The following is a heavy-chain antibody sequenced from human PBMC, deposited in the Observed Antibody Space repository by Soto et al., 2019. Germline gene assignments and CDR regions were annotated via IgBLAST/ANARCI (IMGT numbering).Heavy chain of an antibody. J-gene: IGHJ4*02. CDR3: ARGRYGDY. D-gene: IGHD1-1*01. CDR2: ISAHNGNT. CDR1: GYTFTSYG. V-gene: IGHV1-18*01. Sequence: QAHLVQSGAEVKKPGASVKVSCKASGYTFTSYGITWVRQAPGQGLEWMGWISAHNGNTEYARKFQGRVIVTRDTYPSTAYMEVRSLRSGDTAVYYCARGRYGDYWGQGALVTVSS.